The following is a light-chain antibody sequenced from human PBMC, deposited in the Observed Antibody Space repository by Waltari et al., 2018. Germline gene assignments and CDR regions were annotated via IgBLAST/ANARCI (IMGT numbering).Light chain of an antibody. Sequence: DIQMTQSPSTLSASVGDSATITFRASEDITTSLAWYQQKPGKAPKVLIYRTSNLKSGVSSRFSGSGSGTEFTLTINSLQPDDFATYYCQQFHSYPVTLGGGTKVEIK. J-gene: IGKJ4*01. CDR1: EDITTS. V-gene: IGKV1-5*03. CDR3: QQFHSYPVT. CDR2: RTS.